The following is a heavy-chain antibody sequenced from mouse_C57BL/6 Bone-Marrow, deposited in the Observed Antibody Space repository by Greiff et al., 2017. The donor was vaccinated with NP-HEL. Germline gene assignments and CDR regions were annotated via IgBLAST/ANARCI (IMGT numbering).Heavy chain of an antibody. J-gene: IGHJ1*03. D-gene: IGHD1-1*01. Sequence: QVQLQQPGAELVMPGASVKLSCKASGYTFTSYWMHWVKQRPGQGLEWLGEIDPSDSYTNSNQKFKGKSTLTVDKSSSTAYMQLSSLTSEDSAVYYCAREGGSSYYWYFDVWGTGTTVTVSA. CDR3: AREGGSSYYWYFDV. V-gene: IGHV1-69*01. CDR2: IDPSDSYT. CDR1: GYTFTSYW.